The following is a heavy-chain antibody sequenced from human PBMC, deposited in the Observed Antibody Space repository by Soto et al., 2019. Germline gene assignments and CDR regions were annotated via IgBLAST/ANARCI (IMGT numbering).Heavy chain of an antibody. CDR3: ARVNAVPYCSSTSCSAFDY. V-gene: IGHV3-33*01. J-gene: IGHJ4*02. CDR2: IWYDGSNK. D-gene: IGHD2-2*01. Sequence: GGSLRLSCAASGFTFSSYGMHWVRQAPGKGLEWVAVIWYDGSNKYYADSVKGRFTISRDNSKNTLYLQMNSLRAEDTAVYYCARVNAVPYCSSTSCSAFDYWGQGTLVTVSS. CDR1: GFTFSSYG.